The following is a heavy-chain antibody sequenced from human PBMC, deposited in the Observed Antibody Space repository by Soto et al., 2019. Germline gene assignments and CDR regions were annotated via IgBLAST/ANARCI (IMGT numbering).Heavy chain of an antibody. CDR1: GYSFTSYW. D-gene: IGHD2-21*01. Sequence: GESLKISCKGSGYSFTSYWIGWVRQMPGKGLDWLGIIYPGDSDTRYSPSFQGQVTISADKSISTAYLQWSSLKASDTAMYYCARGGYCGGDCYSLHDAFDIWGQGTMVTVSS. CDR3: ARGGYCGGDCYSLHDAFDI. CDR2: IYPGDSDT. V-gene: IGHV5-51*01. J-gene: IGHJ3*02.